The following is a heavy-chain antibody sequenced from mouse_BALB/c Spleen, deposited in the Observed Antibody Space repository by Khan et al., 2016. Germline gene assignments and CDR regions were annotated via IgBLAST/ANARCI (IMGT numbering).Heavy chain of an antibody. CDR3: TRTPPAYTAMDY. V-gene: IGHV3-2*02. Sequence: EVQLQESGPGLVKPSHSLSLTCTVICYLITSDSAWNWIRQLPGKKLERMGYINYSGSNRYYPSLKSRISVTRDTSKNQFYMPLTTVTTEDTATYYCTRTPPAYTAMDYWVQGTSVTVSS. CDR1: CYLITSDSA. CDR2: INYSGSN. D-gene: IGHD1-2*01. J-gene: IGHJ4*01.